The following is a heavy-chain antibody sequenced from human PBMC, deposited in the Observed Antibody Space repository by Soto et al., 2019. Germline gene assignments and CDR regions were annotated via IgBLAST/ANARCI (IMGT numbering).Heavy chain of an antibody. CDR2: IYYSGST. V-gene: IGHV4-39*01. D-gene: IGHD2-2*01. Sequence: SETLSLTCTVSGDSISSGGYYWGWIRQPPGKGLEWIGSIYYSGSTYYNPSLKSRVTISVDTSKNQFSLKLSSVTAADTAVYYCARTHARYCSSTSCIEEDWFDPWGQGTLVTVSS. CDR3: ARTHARYCSSTSCIEEDWFDP. CDR1: GDSISSGGYY. J-gene: IGHJ5*02.